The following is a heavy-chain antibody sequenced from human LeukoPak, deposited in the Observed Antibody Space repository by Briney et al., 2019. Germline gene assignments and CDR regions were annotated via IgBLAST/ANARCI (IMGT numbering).Heavy chain of an antibody. Sequence: GESLKISCKASGSSFSSDWIAWVRQMPGKGLEWMGIIFPIDSETPYSPSFQGQVTISADKSISTAYLQWSSLKASDTAMYYCTRGCSGGSCSRDAMDVWGQGTMVTVSS. J-gene: IGHJ6*02. D-gene: IGHD2-15*01. CDR3: TRGCSGGSCSRDAMDV. V-gene: IGHV5-51*01. CDR2: IFPIDSET. CDR1: GSSFSSDW.